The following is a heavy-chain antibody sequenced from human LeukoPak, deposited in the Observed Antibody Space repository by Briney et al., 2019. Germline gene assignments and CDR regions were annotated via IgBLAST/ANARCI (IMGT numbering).Heavy chain of an antibody. J-gene: IGHJ4*02. CDR2: INPNSGGT. CDR1: GYTFTGYY. V-gene: IGHV1-2*02. Sequence: GASVKVSCKASGYTFTGYYMHWVRQAPGQGREWMGWINPNSGGTNYAQKFQGRVTMTRDTSISTAYMELSRLRSDDTAVYYCARKGRSSSWAFDYWGQGTLVTVSS. CDR3: ARKGRSSSWAFDY. D-gene: IGHD6-13*01.